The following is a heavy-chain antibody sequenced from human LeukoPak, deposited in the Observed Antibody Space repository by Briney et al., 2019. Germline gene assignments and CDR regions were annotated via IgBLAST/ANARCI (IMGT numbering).Heavy chain of an antibody. J-gene: IGHJ6*03. CDR1: GYTFTSYA. Sequence: ASVKVSCKASGYTFTSYAMHWVRQAPGQRLEWMGWINAGNGNTKYSQKFQGRVTITRDTSISTAYMELSSLRSEDTAIYYCARRARDCSRTSCFNYYYYTDVWGKGTTVTVSS. V-gene: IGHV1-3*01. CDR3: ARRARDCSRTSCFNYYYYTDV. CDR2: INAGNGNT. D-gene: IGHD2-2*01.